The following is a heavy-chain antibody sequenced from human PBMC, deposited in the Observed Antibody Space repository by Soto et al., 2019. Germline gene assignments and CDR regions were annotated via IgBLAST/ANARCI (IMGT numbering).Heavy chain of an antibody. J-gene: IGHJ5*02. Sequence: QVQLVQSGAEVKQPGASVKVACKASGFTFSRYYMHWIRQAPGQGLEWMGIINPNGASTNYAQKVQGRVTLNRDTSTSTVSMEVSSLRSEDTAVYYCARDNSESNSWWFDPWGQGTLVTVSS. D-gene: IGHD1-26*01. V-gene: IGHV1-46*01. CDR2: INPNGAST. CDR1: GFTFSRYY. CDR3: ARDNSESNSWWFDP.